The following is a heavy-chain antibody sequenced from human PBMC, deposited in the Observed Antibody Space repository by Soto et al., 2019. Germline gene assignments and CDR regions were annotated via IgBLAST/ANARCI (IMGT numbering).Heavy chain of an antibody. D-gene: IGHD2-15*01. V-gene: IGHV6-1*01. CDR1: GDSVSSNSAA. CDR2: TYYRSKWYK. Sequence: SQTLSLTCAISGDSVSSNSAAGNWIRQSPSRGLEWLGRTYYRSKWYKEYAASVKSRITINPDTSKNQFSLQLNSVSPEDTAVYYCARTVGWLDPWGQGTLVTVSS. CDR3: ARTVGWLDP. J-gene: IGHJ5*02.